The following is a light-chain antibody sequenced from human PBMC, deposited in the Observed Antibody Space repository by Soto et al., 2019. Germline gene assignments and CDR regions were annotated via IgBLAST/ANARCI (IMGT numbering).Light chain of an antibody. V-gene: IGLV3-25*02. J-gene: IGLJ2*01. Sequence: SYELTQPPSVSVSPGQTARITCSGDALPKNYAFWYQRKPGQAPLMVISKDTERPSGIPERFSGSSSGTTVTLAISAVHAEDEADYYCQSADSTATLVVFGGGTKQTVL. CDR3: QSADSTATLVV. CDR1: ALPKNY. CDR2: KDT.